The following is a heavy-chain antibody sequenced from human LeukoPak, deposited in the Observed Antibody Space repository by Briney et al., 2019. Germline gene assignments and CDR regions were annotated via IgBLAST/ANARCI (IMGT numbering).Heavy chain of an antibody. J-gene: IGHJ4*02. CDR3: ARGVSYSDY. Sequence: ASVKVSCKASGYTFTSYDINWVRQATGQGLEWMGWMNPNSGNTGYAQRFQGRVTITRNTSISTAYMELSGLRSEDAAVYYCARGVSYSDYWGQGTLVTVSS. CDR2: MNPNSGNT. D-gene: IGHD2-21*01. CDR1: GYTFTSYD. V-gene: IGHV1-8*03.